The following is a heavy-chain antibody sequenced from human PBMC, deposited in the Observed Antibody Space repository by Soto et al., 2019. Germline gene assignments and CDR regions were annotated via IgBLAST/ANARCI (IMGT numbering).Heavy chain of an antibody. D-gene: IGHD3-10*01. J-gene: IGHJ6*02. Sequence: QVQLVESGGGVVQPGRSLRLSCAASGFTFSSYGMHWVRQAPGKGREWVAVISHDGSNKNYADSVKGRFTISRDNSKNTLYLQMNSLRAEDTAMYYCAKSVNNYYYYGMDVWGHGTTVTVSS. CDR3: AKSVNNYYYYGMDV. CDR2: ISHDGSNK. V-gene: IGHV3-30*18. CDR1: GFTFSSYG.